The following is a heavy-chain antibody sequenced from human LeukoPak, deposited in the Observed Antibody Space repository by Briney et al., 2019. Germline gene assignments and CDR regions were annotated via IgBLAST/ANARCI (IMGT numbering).Heavy chain of an antibody. CDR2: INHSGST. CDR1: GGSFSGYY. V-gene: IGHV4-34*01. CDR3: AREALGITVTTRSIDY. Sequence: PSETLSLTCAVYGGSFSGYYWSWIRQPPGKGLEWIGEINHSGSTNYNPSLKSRVTISVDTSKNQFSLKLSSVTAADTAVYYCAREALGITVTTRSIDYWGQGTLVTVSS. J-gene: IGHJ4*02. D-gene: IGHD4-17*01.